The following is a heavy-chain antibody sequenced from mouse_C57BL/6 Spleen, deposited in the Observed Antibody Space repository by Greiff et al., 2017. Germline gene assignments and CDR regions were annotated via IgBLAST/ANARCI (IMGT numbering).Heavy chain of an antibody. V-gene: IGHV5-9-1*02. D-gene: IGHD4-1*01. Sequence: EVHLVESGAGLVKPGGSLKLSCAASGFTFSSYAMSWVRQTPEKRLEWVAYISSGGDYIYYADTVKGRFTISRDNARNTLYLQMSRLTSEDTAMYDGTRGADWDVSYAMDYWGQGTSVTVSS. J-gene: IGHJ4*01. CDR3: TRGADWDVSYAMDY. CDR1: GFTFSSYA. CDR2: ISSGGDYI.